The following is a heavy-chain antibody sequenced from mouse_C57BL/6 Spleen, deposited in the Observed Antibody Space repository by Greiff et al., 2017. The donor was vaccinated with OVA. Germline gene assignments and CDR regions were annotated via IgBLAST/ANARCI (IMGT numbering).Heavy chain of an antibody. CDR2: IYPSDSET. CDR3: AREAVVGGAMDY. Sequence: QVQLQQPGAELVRPGSSVKLSCKASGYTFTSYWMDWVKQRPGQGLEWIGNIYPSDSETHYNQKFKDKATLTVDKSSSTAYMQLSSLTSEDSAVYYCAREAVVGGAMDYWGQGTSVTVSS. V-gene: IGHV1-61*01. D-gene: IGHD1-1*01. J-gene: IGHJ4*01. CDR1: GYTFTSYW.